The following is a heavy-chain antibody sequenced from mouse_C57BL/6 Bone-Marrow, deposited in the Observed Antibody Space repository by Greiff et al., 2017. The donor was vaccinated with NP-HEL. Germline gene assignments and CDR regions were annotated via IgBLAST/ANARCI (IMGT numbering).Heavy chain of an antibody. CDR2: INPVSGYT. V-gene: IGHV1-4*01. D-gene: IGHD1-1*01. CDR3: ARRGEYYYSSRRFPLAY. CDR1: GYTFTSHT. Sequence: QVQLKQSGAELARPGASVKMSCKASGYTFTSHTMHWVKQRPGQGLEWIGYINPVSGYTKYNQKFKDKATLTADKSSSTAYMQLSSLTSEYSAVYYCARRGEYYYSSRRFPLAYWGQGTLVTVSA. J-gene: IGHJ3*01.